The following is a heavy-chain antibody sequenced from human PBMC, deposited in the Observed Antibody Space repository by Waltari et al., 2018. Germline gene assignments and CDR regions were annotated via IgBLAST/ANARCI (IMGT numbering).Heavy chain of an antibody. V-gene: IGHV3-11*06. D-gene: IGHD4-17*01. J-gene: IGHJ4*02. CDR2: ISSSSSYT. Sequence: QVQLVESGGGLVKPGGSLSLSCAASGFTLSDYYLSWIRQAPGKGLEWVSYISSSSSYTNYADSVKGRFTISRDNAKNSLYLQMNSLRAEDTAVYYCAALPDGPDYWGQGTLVTVSS. CDR1: GFTLSDYY. CDR3: AALPDGPDY.